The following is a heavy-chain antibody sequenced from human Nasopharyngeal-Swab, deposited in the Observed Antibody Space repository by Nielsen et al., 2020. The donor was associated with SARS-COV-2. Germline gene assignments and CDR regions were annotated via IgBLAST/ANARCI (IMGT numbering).Heavy chain of an antibody. Sequence: GGFLRLSCAASGFTFSSYSMNWVRQAPGKGLEWVSSISSSSSYIYYADSVKGRFTISRDNAKNSLYLQMNSLRAEDTAVYYCARWDYSNYDLDYWGQGTLVTVSS. CDR2: ISSSSSYI. V-gene: IGHV3-21*01. CDR1: GFTFSSYS. CDR3: ARWDYSNYDLDY. J-gene: IGHJ4*02. D-gene: IGHD4-11*01.